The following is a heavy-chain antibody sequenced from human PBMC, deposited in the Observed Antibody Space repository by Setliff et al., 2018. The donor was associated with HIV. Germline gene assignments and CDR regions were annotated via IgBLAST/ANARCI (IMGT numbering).Heavy chain of an antibody. CDR2: IHYSGST. CDR3: ATLKMATIYRDFDY. D-gene: IGHD5-12*01. CDR1: GGSISSSY. Sequence: SETLSLTCTVSGGSISSSYWTWTRQPPGKGLEWIGNIHYSGSTNYNPSLKSRVTISVDTSKNQFSLKLSSVTAADTAVYYCATLKMATIYRDFDYWGQGTQVTVSS. J-gene: IGHJ4*02. V-gene: IGHV4-59*12.